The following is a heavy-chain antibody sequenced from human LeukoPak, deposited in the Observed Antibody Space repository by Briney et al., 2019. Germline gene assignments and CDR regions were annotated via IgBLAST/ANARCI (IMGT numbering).Heavy chain of an antibody. Sequence: ASVKVSCKASGYTFTDYYIHWVRQAPGQGLEWMGRINPNSGDTSYPQKFQGRVTMTRDTSISTAHMELSSLTCDDTAVYYCVRVSRVSADYWGQGTLVTVSS. CDR2: INPNSGDT. D-gene: IGHD2-8*01. V-gene: IGHV1-2*06. CDR1: GYTFTDYY. CDR3: VRVSRVSADY. J-gene: IGHJ4*02.